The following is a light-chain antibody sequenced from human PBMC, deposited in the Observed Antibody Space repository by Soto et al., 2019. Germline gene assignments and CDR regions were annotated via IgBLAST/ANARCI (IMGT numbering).Light chain of an antibody. Sequence: VVMMLSHATLSVSPGERATLSCRARQSVSSNLAWYQQKPGQAPRLLIYGASTRATGIPARFSGSGSGTEFTLTISSLQSEAFAVYYCQQYNNWPPSWTFGQGTKVAIK. J-gene: IGKJ1*01. V-gene: IGKV3-15*01. CDR2: GAS. CDR1: QSVSSN. CDR3: QQYNNWPPSWT.